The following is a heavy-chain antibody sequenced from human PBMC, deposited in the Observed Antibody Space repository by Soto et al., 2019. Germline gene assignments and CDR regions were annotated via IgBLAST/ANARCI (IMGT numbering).Heavy chain of an antibody. CDR3: ARGPDITDI. J-gene: IGHJ3*02. Sequence: LPETLSLTCAVYGGSSSGYHWSWIRQPPGKALEWIGEINHSGGTNYNPSLKSRVTISVDTSKNQFSLQLSSVTAADTAVYYCARGPDITDIWGQGTMVTVSS. V-gene: IGHV4-34*01. CDR1: GGSSSGYH. D-gene: IGHD3-9*01. CDR2: INHSGGT.